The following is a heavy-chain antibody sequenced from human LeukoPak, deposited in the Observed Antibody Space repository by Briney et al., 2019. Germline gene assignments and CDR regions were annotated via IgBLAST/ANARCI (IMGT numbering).Heavy chain of an antibody. J-gene: IGHJ4*02. Sequence: ASVKVSCKASGYTLTGHYVHWVRQAPGQGLEWMAWINPNSGGTYYAQNFHDRITMTRDTSISTAYMELSRLRSGDTAIYYCARANALYCSSTSCLFDYWGQGTLVTVSS. D-gene: IGHD2-2*01. CDR2: INPNSGGT. V-gene: IGHV1-2*02. CDR3: ARANALYCSSTSCLFDY. CDR1: GYTLTGHY.